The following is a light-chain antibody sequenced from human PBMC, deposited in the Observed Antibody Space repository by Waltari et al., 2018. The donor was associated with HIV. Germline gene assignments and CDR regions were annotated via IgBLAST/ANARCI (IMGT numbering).Light chain of an antibody. Sequence: QSVLTQPPSVSAAPGPKVTISCSGSSSNTGNNYVSWYQQLPGTAPKLLIYDNEQRPSWIADRYSGSKSGTSATLGITGLQTGDEADYYCGTWDSSLSARVFGGGTKVTVL. CDR1: SSNTGNNY. V-gene: IGLV1-51*01. J-gene: IGLJ3*02. CDR3: GTWDSSLSARV. CDR2: DNE.